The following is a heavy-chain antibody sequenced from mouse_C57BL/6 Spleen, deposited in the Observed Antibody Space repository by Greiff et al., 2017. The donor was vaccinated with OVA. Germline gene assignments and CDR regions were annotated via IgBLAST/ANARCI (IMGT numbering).Heavy chain of an antibody. CDR2: IYPGDGDT. CDR3: ARMEGTTVVARY. D-gene: IGHD1-1*01. CDR1: GYAFSSSW. J-gene: IGHJ2*01. Sequence: QVQLQQSGPELVKPGASVKISCKASGYAFSSSWMNWVKQRPGKGLEWIGRIYPGDGDTNYNGKFKGKATLTADKSSSTAYMQRSSLTSEDSAVYFCARMEGTTVVARYWGQGTTLTVSS. V-gene: IGHV1-82*01.